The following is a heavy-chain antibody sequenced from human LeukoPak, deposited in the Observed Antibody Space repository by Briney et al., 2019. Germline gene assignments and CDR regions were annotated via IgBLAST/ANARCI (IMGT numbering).Heavy chain of an antibody. CDR1: GGSISSYY. J-gene: IGHJ4*02. D-gene: IGHD2-2*01. CDR2: IYYSGST. Sequence: PSETLSLTCTVSGGSISSYYWSWIRQPPGKGLEWIGYIYYSGSTNYNPSFKSRVTISVDTSKNQFSLKLSSVTAADTAVYYCAREKLHCSSTSCYSNAFDYWGQGTLVTVSS. CDR3: AREKLHCSSTSCYSNAFDY. V-gene: IGHV4-59*01.